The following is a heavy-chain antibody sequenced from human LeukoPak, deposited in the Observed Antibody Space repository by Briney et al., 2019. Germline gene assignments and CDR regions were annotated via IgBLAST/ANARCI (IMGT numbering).Heavy chain of an antibody. Sequence: ASVKVSCKASGYTFTGYYMHWVRQAPGQGLEWMGWINPNSGGTNYAQKFQGRVTMTRDTSISTAYMELSRLRSDDTAVYYCATLWSGLPYDTTHDYWGQGSLVTVSS. J-gene: IGHJ4*02. CDR2: INPNSGGT. D-gene: IGHD3-3*01. CDR3: ATLWSGLPYDTTHDY. CDR1: GYTFTGYY. V-gene: IGHV1-2*02.